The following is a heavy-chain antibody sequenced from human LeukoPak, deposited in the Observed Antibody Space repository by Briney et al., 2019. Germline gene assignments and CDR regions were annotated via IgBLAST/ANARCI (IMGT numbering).Heavy chain of an antibody. D-gene: IGHD4-17*01. Sequence: GGSLRLYCAASGFTVSSNYMSWVRQAPGKGLEWVSVIYSGGSTYYADSVKGRFTISRDNSKNTLYLQMNSLRAEDTAVDYCASRTLTTVTTDPSYYYGMDVWGKGTTVTVSS. CDR1: GFTVSSNY. J-gene: IGHJ6*04. CDR3: ASRTLTTVTTDPSYYYGMDV. CDR2: IYSGGST. V-gene: IGHV3-53*01.